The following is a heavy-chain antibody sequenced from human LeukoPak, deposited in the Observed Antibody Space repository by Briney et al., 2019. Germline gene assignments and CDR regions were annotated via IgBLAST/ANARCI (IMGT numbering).Heavy chain of an antibody. J-gene: IGHJ1*01. Sequence: GGSLRLSCAASGFTFSSYAMSWVRQAPGKGLEWVSAISGSGGSTYYADSVKGRFTISRDNSNNTLYLQMNSLRAQDTAVYYCATHSISRYEYFQHWGQGTLVTVSS. V-gene: IGHV3-23*01. CDR2: ISGSGGST. CDR3: ATHSISRYEYFQH. D-gene: IGHD6-13*01. CDR1: GFTFSSYA.